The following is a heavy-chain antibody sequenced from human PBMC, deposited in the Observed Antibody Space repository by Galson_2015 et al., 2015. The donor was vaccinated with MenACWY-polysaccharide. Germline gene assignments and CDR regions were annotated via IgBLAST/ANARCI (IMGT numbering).Heavy chain of an antibody. J-gene: IGHJ6*02. D-gene: IGHD2-2*01. CDR2: ISSSSSTI. V-gene: IGHV3-48*01. CDR1: GFTFSSYS. Sequence: SLRLSCAASGFTFSSYSMNWVRQAPGKGLEWVSYISSSSSTIYYADSVKGRFTISRDNAKNSLFLQMISLRAEDTAVYYCARLHCSSTSCYPTDYYYYGMDVWGQGTTVTVSS. CDR3: ARLHCSSTSCYPTDYYYYGMDV.